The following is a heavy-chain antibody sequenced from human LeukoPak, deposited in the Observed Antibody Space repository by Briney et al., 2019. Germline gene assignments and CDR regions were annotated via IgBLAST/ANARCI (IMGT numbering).Heavy chain of an antibody. D-gene: IGHD2-15*01. CDR2: ISSSSSYI. V-gene: IGHV3-21*01. Sequence: PGGSLRLSCAASGFTFSSYSMNWVRQAPGKGLEWVSSISSSSSYIYYADSVKGRFTISRDNAKNSLYLQMNSLRAEDTAVYYCARDIGSGYCSGGSCYFDAFDIWGQGTMVTVSS. CDR3: ARDIGSGYCSGGSCYFDAFDI. CDR1: GFTFSSYS. J-gene: IGHJ3*02.